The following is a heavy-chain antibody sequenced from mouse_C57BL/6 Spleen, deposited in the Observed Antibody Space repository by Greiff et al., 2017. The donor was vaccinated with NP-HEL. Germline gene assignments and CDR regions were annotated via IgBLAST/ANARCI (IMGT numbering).Heavy chain of an antibody. V-gene: IGHV5-9-1*02. CDR2: ISSGGDYI. CDR3: TREKLFWFAY. CDR1: GFTFSSYA. J-gene: IGHJ3*01. Sequence: EVKVEESGEGLVKPGGSLKLSCAASGFTFSSYAMSWVRQTPEKRLEWVAYISSGGDYIYYADTVKGRFTISRDNARNTLYLQMSSLKSEDTAMYYCTREKLFWFAYWGQGTLVTVSA.